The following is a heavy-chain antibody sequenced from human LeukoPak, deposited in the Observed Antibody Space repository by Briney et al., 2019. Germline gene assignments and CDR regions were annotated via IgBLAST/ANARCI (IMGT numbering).Heavy chain of an antibody. Sequence: GGSLRLSCAASGFTFSSYWMNWVRQAPGKGLEWVANINQDESSKNYVDSVKGRFTISRDNAKNSLYLQMNSLRAEDTAVYYCARIGRLLWFGEFDYWGQGTLVTVSS. CDR1: GFTFSSYW. D-gene: IGHD3-10*01. J-gene: IGHJ4*02. V-gene: IGHV3-7*01. CDR3: ARIGRLLWFGEFDY. CDR2: INQDESSK.